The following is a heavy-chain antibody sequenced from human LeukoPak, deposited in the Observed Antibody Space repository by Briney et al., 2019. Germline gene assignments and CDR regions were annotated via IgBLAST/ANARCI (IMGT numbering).Heavy chain of an antibody. CDR1: GGTFSSYA. Sequence: SVKVSCKASGGTFSSYAISWVRQAPGQGLEWMGGIIPIFGTANYAQKFQGRVTITTDESTSTAYMELSSLRSEDTAVYYCARDELYCGGDCYSRWFDPWGQGTLVTVSS. CDR2: IIPIFGTA. J-gene: IGHJ5*02. V-gene: IGHV1-69*05. CDR3: ARDELYCGGDCYSRWFDP. D-gene: IGHD2-21*02.